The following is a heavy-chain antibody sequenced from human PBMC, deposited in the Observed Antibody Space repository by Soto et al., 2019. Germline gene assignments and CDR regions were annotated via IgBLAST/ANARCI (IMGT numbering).Heavy chain of an antibody. Sequence: PSETLSLTCTVSGGSISSYYWSWIRQPPGKGLEWIGYIYYSGSTNYNPSLKSRVTISVDTSKNQFSLKLSSVTAADTAMYYCASGHCFSSSCSYLDLWGRGTLVTVSS. CDR1: GGSISSYY. J-gene: IGHJ2*01. V-gene: IGHV4-59*12. CDR2: IYYSGST. CDR3: ASGHCFSSSCSYLDL. D-gene: IGHD2-2*01.